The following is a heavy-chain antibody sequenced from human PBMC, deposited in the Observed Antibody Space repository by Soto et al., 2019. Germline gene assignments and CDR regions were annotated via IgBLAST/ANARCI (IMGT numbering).Heavy chain of an antibody. CDR3: AIEVWGRGGYYLYS. V-gene: IGHV1-69*01. CDR1: GGTFNSFG. CDR2: IIPVFGTT. D-gene: IGHD7-27*01. Sequence: QVHVIQSGAEVKKPGSSVKVTCKAFGGTFNSFGINWVRQAPGQGLEWMGGIIPVFGTTTYAKKFRDRVTLVADGSTRTSYMELSSLTADDTAVYYCAIEVWGRGGYYLYSWVQGTLVTVSS. J-gene: IGHJ4*02.